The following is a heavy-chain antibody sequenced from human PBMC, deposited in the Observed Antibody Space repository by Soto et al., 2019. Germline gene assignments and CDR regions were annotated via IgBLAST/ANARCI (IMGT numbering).Heavy chain of an antibody. CDR2: IYYSGST. Sequence: SETLSLTGIVSGGSISSSSNSWAWIRQPPGKGLEWIGTIYYSGSTNYNPSLKSRVTISVDTSKNQFSLKLSSVTAADTAVYYCVRGPLHITMISFDPWGQGTLVTVS. CDR1: GGSISSSSNS. J-gene: IGHJ5*02. V-gene: IGHV4-39*07. D-gene: IGHD3-22*01. CDR3: VRGPLHITMISFDP.